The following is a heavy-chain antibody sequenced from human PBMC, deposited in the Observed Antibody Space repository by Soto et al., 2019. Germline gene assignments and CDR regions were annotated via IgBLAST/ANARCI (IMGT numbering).Heavy chain of an antibody. CDR2: ISSDGTTK. J-gene: IGHJ4*02. Sequence: QVQLVESGGGVVHPGRSLRLSCVASGIDLENYGIHWVRQAPGEGLEWVAVISSDGTTKYYIDSVRGRFTISRDNTRSTVFLQMNSLRREDTAMYYCVKDGGGVRYNYNIRGDSWGQGTQVTVSS. D-gene: IGHD5-18*01. CDR1: GIDLENYG. CDR3: VKDGGGVRYNYNIRGDS. V-gene: IGHV3-30*18.